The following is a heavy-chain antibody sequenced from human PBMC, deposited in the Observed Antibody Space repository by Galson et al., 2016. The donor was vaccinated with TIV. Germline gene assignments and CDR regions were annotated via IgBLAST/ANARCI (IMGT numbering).Heavy chain of an antibody. D-gene: IGHD1/OR15-1a*01. CDR3: AKIGQEHDAFDI. Sequence: VKVSCKASGYTFTEYYIHWVRQAPGQGLEWMGWINPNSGGTMYAQKFQGWVTMTRDTSITTAYMELSRVKSDDTAVYYCAKIGQEHDAFDIWGQGTMVTVFS. V-gene: IGHV1-2*04. CDR1: GYTFTEYY. J-gene: IGHJ3*02. CDR2: INPNSGGT.